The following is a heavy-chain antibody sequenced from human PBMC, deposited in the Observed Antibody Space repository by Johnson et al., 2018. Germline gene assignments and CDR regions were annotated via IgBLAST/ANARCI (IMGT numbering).Heavy chain of an antibody. V-gene: IGHV3-30-3*01. CDR3: ARINHYVWGSLRNDEDAFDI. Sequence: QVQLVESGGGVVQPGESLRLSCEASGFTFSSYPIHWVRQAPGKGLEWVAVISYDGDNKYYEDSVKGRFTISRDNSKNTGYLQTMSLRDEDQAMYSCARINHYVWGSLRNDEDAFDIWGGWTMVTVSS. CDR2: ISYDGDNK. CDR1: GFTFSSYP. J-gene: IGHJ3*02. D-gene: IGHD3-16*01.